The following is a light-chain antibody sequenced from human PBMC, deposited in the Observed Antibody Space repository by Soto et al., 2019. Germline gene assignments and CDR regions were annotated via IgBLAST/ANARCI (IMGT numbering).Light chain of an antibody. CDR1: KGTSSY. Sequence: VIWMTQSPYLLSASPGDRVTISCRMIKGTSSYFAWYKQKPGKAPELLIYAASTLQSGVPSRFSGSGSGTNFTLTISCLQSAVFATYYFQQYYSLPLSCGGGTQVQIK. CDR3: QQYYSLPLS. J-gene: IGKJ4*01. CDR2: AAS. V-gene: IGKV1D-8*01.